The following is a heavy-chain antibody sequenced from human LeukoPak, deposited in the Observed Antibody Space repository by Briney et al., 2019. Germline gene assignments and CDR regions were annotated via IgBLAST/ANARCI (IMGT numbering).Heavy chain of an antibody. CDR2: IIPIFGTA. V-gene: IGHV1-69*06. J-gene: IGHJ4*02. CDR1: GGTFSSYA. CDR3: ARDAILIAAAGSLDY. Sequence: GSSVKVSCKASGGTFSSYAISWVRQAPGQGLEWMGGIIPIFGTANYAQKFQGRVTITADKSTSTAYMELSSLRSEDTAVYYCARDAILIAAAGSLDYWGQGTLVTVSS. D-gene: IGHD6-13*01.